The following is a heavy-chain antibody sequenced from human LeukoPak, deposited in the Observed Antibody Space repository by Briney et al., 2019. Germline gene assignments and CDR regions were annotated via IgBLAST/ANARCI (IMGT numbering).Heavy chain of an antibody. J-gene: IGHJ5*02. CDR3: ARDRERITIFGVAIEMGKNWFDP. CDR1: GYTFTSYY. V-gene: IGHV1-46*01. Sequence: ASVTVSCKASGYTFTSYYMHWVRQAPGQGLEWMGIINPSGGSTSYAQKFQGRVTMTRDMSTSTVYMELSSLRSEDTAVYYCARDRERITIFGVAIEMGKNWFDPWGQGTLVTVSS. D-gene: IGHD3-3*01. CDR2: INPSGGST.